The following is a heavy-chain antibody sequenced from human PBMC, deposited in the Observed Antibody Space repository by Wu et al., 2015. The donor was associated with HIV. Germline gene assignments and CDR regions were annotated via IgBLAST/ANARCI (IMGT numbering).Heavy chain of an antibody. D-gene: IGHD2-15*01. CDR2: ISDYNRNK. V-gene: IGHV1-18*01. CDR3: ARDSRVGQNWFDP. CDR1: GYDFDDYG. Sequence: QIHLVQSGREVKKTGASMKLSCKTSGYDFDDYGIIWVRQAPGQGLEWMGWISDYNRNKKYGEKFRDRIMMNIDTITDTAYMELRSLRVDDTAVYYCARDSRVGQNWFDPWGQGTLVTVSS. J-gene: IGHJ5*02.